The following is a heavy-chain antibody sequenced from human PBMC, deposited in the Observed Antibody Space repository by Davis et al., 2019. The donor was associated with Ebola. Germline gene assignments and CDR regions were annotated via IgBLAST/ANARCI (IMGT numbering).Heavy chain of an antibody. CDR3: AQKDMVVPAGSGYYYYGMDV. V-gene: IGHV1-69*13. J-gene: IGHJ6*02. CDR1: GGTFSSYA. Sequence: SVKVSCKASGGTFSSYAISWVRQAPGQGLEWMGGIIPIFGTANYAQKFQGRVTITADESTSTAYMELSSLRSEDTAVYYCAQKDMVVPAGSGYYYYGMDVWGQGTTVTVSS. D-gene: IGHD2-2*01. CDR2: IIPIFGTA.